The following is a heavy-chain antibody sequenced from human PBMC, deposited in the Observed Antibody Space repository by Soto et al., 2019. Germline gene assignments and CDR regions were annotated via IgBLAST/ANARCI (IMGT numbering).Heavy chain of an antibody. V-gene: IGHV3-33*08. CDR2: ICFDGSNK. D-gene: IGHD3-22*01. CDR1: GFTFSSYA. J-gene: IGHJ4*02. Sequence: SGGSLRLSCAASGFTFSSYAMSWVRQAPGNGLEWVSVICFDGSNKYYADSVKGRFTISRDNSKNTLYLQMNSLRAEDTAVYYCARGSSGSFDYWGQGTLVTVSS. CDR3: ARGSSGSFDY.